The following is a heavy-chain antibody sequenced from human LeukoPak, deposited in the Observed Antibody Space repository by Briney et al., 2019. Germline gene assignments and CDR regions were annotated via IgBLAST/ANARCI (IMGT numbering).Heavy chain of an antibody. D-gene: IGHD3-10*01. CDR3: ARALSYYGSGSYSEVFDY. Sequence: SETLSLTCAVYGGSFSGYYWSWIRQPPGKGLEWIGEINHSGSTSYNPSLKSRVTISVDTSKNQFSLKLSSVTAADTAVYYCARALSYYGSGSYSEVFDYWGQGTLVTVSS. CDR1: GGSFSGYY. V-gene: IGHV4-34*01. CDR2: INHSGST. J-gene: IGHJ4*02.